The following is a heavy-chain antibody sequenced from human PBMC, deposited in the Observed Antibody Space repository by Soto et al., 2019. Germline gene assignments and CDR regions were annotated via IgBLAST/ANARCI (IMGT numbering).Heavy chain of an antibody. J-gene: IGHJ6*02. CDR3: ARNLYSSSTYFYYGMDV. CDR2: IYPGDSDT. CDR1: GYSFTSYW. Sequence: ESLKISCKGSGYSFTSYWIGRVRQMPGKGLEWMGIIYPGDSDTRYSPSFQGQVTISADKSISTAYLQWSSLKASDTAMYYCARNLYSSSTYFYYGMDVWGQGTTVTVSS. D-gene: IGHD6-13*01. V-gene: IGHV5-51*01.